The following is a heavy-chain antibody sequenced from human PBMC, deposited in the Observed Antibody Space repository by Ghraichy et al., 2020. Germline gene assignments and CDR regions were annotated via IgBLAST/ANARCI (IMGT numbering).Heavy chain of an antibody. CDR1: GGSVSSGSYY. Sequence: SETLSLTCTVSGGSVSSGSYYWSWIRQPPGKGLEWIGYIYYSGSTNYNPSLKSRVTISVDTSKNQFSLKLSSVTAADTAVYYCARGNARITMVRGATFDYWGQGTLVTVSS. CDR2: IYYSGST. J-gene: IGHJ4*02. D-gene: IGHD3-10*01. CDR3: ARGNARITMVRGATFDY. V-gene: IGHV4-61*01.